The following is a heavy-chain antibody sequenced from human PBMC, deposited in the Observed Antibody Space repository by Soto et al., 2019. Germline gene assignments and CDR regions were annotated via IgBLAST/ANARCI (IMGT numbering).Heavy chain of an antibody. J-gene: IGHJ4*02. CDR1: GFTFTTYD. Sequence: ASGKVSCKASGFTFTTYDIPWVRQATGQGLEWMGWMSPNSGNAGYAQKFQGRVTMTRNTSISTAYMELSSLTSEDTALYYCTRRKERSGPHYFDYWGQGSLVTVSS. CDR3: TRRKERSGPHYFDY. D-gene: IGHD6-25*01. V-gene: IGHV1-8*01. CDR2: MSPNSGNA.